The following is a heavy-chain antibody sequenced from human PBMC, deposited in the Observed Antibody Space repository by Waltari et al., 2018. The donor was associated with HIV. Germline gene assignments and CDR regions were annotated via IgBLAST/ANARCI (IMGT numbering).Heavy chain of an antibody. D-gene: IGHD6-13*01. J-gene: IGHJ4*02. Sequence: QVQLVQSGAEVKKPGASVKVSCTASGYTFTGYYMHWVRQAPGQGLEWMGGINPNSGGTNYAQKCQGRVTRTRDTSISTAYMELSRLRSDDTAVYYCAREYSSSGAFYWGQGTLVTVSS. V-gene: IGHV1-2*02. CDR3: AREYSSSGAFY. CDR2: INPNSGGT. CDR1: GYTFTGYY.